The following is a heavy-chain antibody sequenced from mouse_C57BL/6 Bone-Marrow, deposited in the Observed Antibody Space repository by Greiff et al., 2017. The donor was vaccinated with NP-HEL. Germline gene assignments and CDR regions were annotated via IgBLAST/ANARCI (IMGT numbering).Heavy chain of an antibody. CDR2: ISSGGDYI. V-gene: IGHV5-9-1*02. J-gene: IGHJ4*01. D-gene: IGHD1-1*01. CDR1: GFTFSSYA. Sequence: EVKVVESGEGLVKPGGSLKLSCAASGFTFSSYAMSWVRQTPEKRLEWVAYISSGGDYIYYADTVKGRFTISRDNARNTLYLQMSSLKSEDTAMYYCTRDLLARAMDYWGQGTSVTVSS. CDR3: TRDLLARAMDY.